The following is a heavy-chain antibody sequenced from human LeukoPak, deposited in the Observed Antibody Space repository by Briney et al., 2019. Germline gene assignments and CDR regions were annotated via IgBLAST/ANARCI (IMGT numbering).Heavy chain of an antibody. D-gene: IGHD3-3*01. CDR1: GGSISSSSYY. J-gene: IGHJ5*02. CDR3: ARPSGLNWVDP. CDR2: IDYSGST. Sequence: PSETLSLTCTVSGGSISSSSYYWGWIRPPPGQGLEWIGGIDYSGSTFYYPSRKCRVTISVDPTKHQLSLDRISVTASDTAEYYCARPSGLNWVDPWGQGTLVTVSS. V-gene: IGHV4-39*01.